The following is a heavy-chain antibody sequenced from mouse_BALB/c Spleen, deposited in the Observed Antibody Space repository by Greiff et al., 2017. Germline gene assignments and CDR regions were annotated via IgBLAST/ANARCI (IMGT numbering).Heavy chain of an antibody. D-gene: IGHD1-2*01. CDR3: ARPHYYGYDAMDY. CDR1: GFSLTSYG. CDR2: IWSGGST. Sequence: VQVVESGPGLVQPSQSLSITCTVSGFSLTSYGVHWVRQSPGKGLEWLGVIWSGGSTDYNAAFISRLSISKDNSKSQVFFKMNSLQANDTAIYYCARPHYYGYDAMDYWGQGTSVTVSS. J-gene: IGHJ4*01. V-gene: IGHV2-2*02.